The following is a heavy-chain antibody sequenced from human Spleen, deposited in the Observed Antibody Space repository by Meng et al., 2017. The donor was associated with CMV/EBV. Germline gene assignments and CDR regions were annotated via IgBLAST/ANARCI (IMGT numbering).Heavy chain of an antibody. CDR1: GFTFSSYE. J-gene: IGHJ5*02. V-gene: IGHV3-48*03. CDR3: ARGAVPAAMGYNWFDP. Sequence: GGSLRLSCAASGFTFSSYEMNWVRQAPGKGLEWASYISSSGSTIYYADSVKGRFTISRDNAKNSLYLQMNSLRAEDTAVYYCARGAVPAAMGYNWFDPWGQGTLVTVSS. CDR2: ISSSGSTI. D-gene: IGHD2-2*01.